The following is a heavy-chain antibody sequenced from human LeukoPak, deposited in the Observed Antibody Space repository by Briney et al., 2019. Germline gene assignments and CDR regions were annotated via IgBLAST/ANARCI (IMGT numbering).Heavy chain of an antibody. CDR1: GGSISSNY. CDR3: ARVWLSSGSYCFFDF. Sequence: ETPCLTCTVSGGSISSNYWSWIRQPAGKGLEYIGRIYSSGSTNYNPSLKSRVTMSVDTSKNQFSLLLHSVTAADTAVYYCARVWLSSGSYCFFDFWGRGT. CDR2: IYSSGST. J-gene: IGHJ2*01. D-gene: IGHD3-22*01. V-gene: IGHV4-4*07.